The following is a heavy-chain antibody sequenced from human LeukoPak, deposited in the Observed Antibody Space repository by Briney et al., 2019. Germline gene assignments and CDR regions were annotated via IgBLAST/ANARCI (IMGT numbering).Heavy chain of an antibody. Sequence: SETLSLTCAVSGDSITSTSYYWGWIRQPPGKGLEWIGSFYYNGRTYYKSSLKSRLTISVDTSKNQCSLKLTSVTAADTAVYYCARGHRTLGMLTERSWFDPWGQGTLVTVSS. J-gene: IGHJ5*02. V-gene: IGHV4-39*07. D-gene: IGHD1-1*01. CDR1: GDSITSTSYY. CDR2: FYYNGRT. CDR3: ARGHRTLGMLTERSWFDP.